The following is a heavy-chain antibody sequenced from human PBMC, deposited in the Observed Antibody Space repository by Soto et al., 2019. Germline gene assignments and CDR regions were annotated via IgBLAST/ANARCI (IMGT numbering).Heavy chain of an antibody. D-gene: IGHD3-22*01. CDR1: GYTFTSYA. Sequence: ASVKVSCKASGYTFTSYAMHWVRQAPGQRLEWMGWINAGNGNTKYSQKFQGRVTITRDTSASTAYMELSSLRSEDTAVYYCASKEGYYDSSGYYDAFDIWGQGTMVTVSS. J-gene: IGHJ3*02. CDR3: ASKEGYYDSSGYYDAFDI. V-gene: IGHV1-3*01. CDR2: INAGNGNT.